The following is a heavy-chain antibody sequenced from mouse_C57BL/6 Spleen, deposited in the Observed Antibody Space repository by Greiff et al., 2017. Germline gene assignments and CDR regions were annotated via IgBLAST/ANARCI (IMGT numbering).Heavy chain of an antibody. CDR1: GFTFSSYG. CDR2: ISSGGSYT. J-gene: IGHJ2*01. Sequence: EVQGVESGGDLVKPGGSLKLSCAASGFTFSSYGMSWVRQTPDQRLEWVATISSGGSYTYYPDSVKGRFTISRDNAKNTLYLQMSSLKSEDTAMYYCARPDYYGSPHYFDYWGQGTTLTVSS. CDR3: ARPDYYGSPHYFDY. V-gene: IGHV5-6*01. D-gene: IGHD1-1*01.